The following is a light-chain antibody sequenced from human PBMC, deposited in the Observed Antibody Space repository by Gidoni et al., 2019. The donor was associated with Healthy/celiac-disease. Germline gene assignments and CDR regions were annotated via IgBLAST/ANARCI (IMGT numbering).Light chain of an antibody. V-gene: IGLV6-57*02. CDR3: QSYDSSNQGVV. Sequence: NFMLTHPPSVSESPGKTVTISCTGSSGSIASNYVQWYQQRPGSAPTTVIYEDNQRPSGVPDRFSGSIDSSSNSASLTISGLKTEDEADYYCQSYDSSNQGVVFGGGTKLTVL. J-gene: IGLJ2*01. CDR2: EDN. CDR1: SGSIASNY.